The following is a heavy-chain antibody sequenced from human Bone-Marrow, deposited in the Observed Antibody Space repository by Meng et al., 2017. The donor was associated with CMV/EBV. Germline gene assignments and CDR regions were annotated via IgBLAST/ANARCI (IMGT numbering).Heavy chain of an antibody. J-gene: IGHJ6*02. CDR3: ARDPPYYDFWSGYSTYYCYGMDV. CDR1: GYTFTSYG. D-gene: IGHD3-3*01. CDR2: ISAYNGNT. Sequence: ASVKVSCKASGYTFTSYGISWVRQAPGQGLEWMGWISAYNGNTNYAQKLQGRVTMTTDTSTSTAYMELRSLRSDDTAVYYCARDPPYYDFWSGYSTYYCYGMDVWGQGTTVTVSS. V-gene: IGHV1-18*01.